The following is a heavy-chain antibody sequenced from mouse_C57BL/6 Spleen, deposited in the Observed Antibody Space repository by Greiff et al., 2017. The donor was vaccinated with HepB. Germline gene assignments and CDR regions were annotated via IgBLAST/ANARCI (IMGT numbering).Heavy chain of an antibody. CDR3: AREAGTLFAY. Sequence: EVQLQQSGPVLVKPGASVKMSCKASGYTFTDYYMNWVKQSHGKSLEWIGVINPYNGGTSYNQKFKGKATLTVDKSSSTAYMELNSLTSEDSAVYYCAREAGTLFAYWGQGTLVTVSA. V-gene: IGHV1-19*01. CDR1: GYTFTDYY. CDR2: INPYNGGT. J-gene: IGHJ3*01. D-gene: IGHD4-1*01.